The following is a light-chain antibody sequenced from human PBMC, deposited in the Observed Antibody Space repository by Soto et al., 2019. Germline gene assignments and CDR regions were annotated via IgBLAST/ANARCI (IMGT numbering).Light chain of an antibody. Sequence: QSALTQPPSASGSPGQAVTISCTGTKNDIGVYDFVSWYQHHPGKAPRLIIYEVVQRPSGVPDRFSGSKSGNTAFLTFSGLQASDEADYFCKSYAGSNTYVFGSGTKVTVL. J-gene: IGLJ1*01. CDR3: KSYAGSNTYV. CDR1: KNDIGVYDF. CDR2: EVV. V-gene: IGLV2-8*01.